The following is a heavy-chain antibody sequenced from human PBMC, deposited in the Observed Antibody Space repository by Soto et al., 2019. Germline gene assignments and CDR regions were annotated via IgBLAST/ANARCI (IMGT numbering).Heavy chain of an antibody. D-gene: IGHD3-3*01. CDR1: GGSISSSSYY. J-gene: IGHJ5*02. V-gene: IGHV4-39*01. Sequence: SETLSLTCTVSGGSISSSSYYWGWIRQPPGKGLEWIGSIYYSGSTYYNPSLKSRVTISVDTSKNQFSLKLSSVTAADTAVYYCARSGADITIFGVVINWFDPWGQGTLVTVSS. CDR2: IYYSGST. CDR3: ARSGADITIFGVVINWFDP.